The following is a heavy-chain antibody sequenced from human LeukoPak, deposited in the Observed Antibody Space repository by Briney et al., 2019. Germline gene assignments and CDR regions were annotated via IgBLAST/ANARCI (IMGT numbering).Heavy chain of an antibody. V-gene: IGHV3-48*01. D-gene: IGHD2-2*01. Sequence: GSLRLSCAASGFTFNTYSMTWVRQAPGKGLEWISYISSGSSTIYYADSVKGRFTIFRDDAKSSLYLQMNNLRAEDTAVYYCAKYCSTTSCYGDVQHWGQGTLVSVSS. CDR2: ISSGSSTI. CDR1: GFTFNTYS. J-gene: IGHJ1*01. CDR3: AKYCSTTSCYGDVQH.